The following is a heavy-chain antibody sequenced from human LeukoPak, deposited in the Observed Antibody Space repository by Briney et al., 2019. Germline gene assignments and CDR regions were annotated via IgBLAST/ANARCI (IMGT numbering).Heavy chain of an antibody. J-gene: IGHJ5*02. CDR1: GGSLSGYY. CDR3: ARGYWYRIDP. V-gene: IGHV4-34*01. CDR2: INHSGST. D-gene: IGHD2-8*02. Sequence: PSETLSLTCDVYGGSLSGYYWSWIRQPPGKGLEWIGEINHSGSTNYNPSLKSRVTISVDTSKNQFSLKLSSVTAADTAVYYCARGYWYRIDPWGQGTLVTVSS.